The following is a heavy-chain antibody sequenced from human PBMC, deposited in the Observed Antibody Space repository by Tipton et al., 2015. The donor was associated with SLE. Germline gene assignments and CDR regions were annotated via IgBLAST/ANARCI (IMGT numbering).Heavy chain of an antibody. V-gene: IGHV4-38-2*01. J-gene: IGHJ4*02. Sequence: GLVKPSETLSLSCGVSGFSISSGYYWGWIRQSPGKGLEWIGSIYQSGNTYYNPSLKSRIRMSIDTFKNQVFLRLNSVTAADTAVYYCARHDYDDNGYYMHYFDYWGQGTLLTVSS. D-gene: IGHD3-22*01. CDR2: IYQSGNT. CDR3: ARHDYDDNGYYMHYFDY. CDR1: GFSISSGYY.